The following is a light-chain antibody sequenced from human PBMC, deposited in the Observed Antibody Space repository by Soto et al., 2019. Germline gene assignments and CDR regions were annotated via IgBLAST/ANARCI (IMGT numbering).Light chain of an antibody. Sequence: DIQMTQSPSSLSASVGDSVTISCRAGQTINTYLNWYQQKPGQAPKVLIFAISTLQPGVPSRFRGSGSGTEFSLTISSLLPEHAATYYCQQSYSMPPWTFGQGTKVQIK. CDR2: AIS. V-gene: IGKV1-39*01. CDR1: QTINTY. J-gene: IGKJ1*01. CDR3: QQSYSMPPWT.